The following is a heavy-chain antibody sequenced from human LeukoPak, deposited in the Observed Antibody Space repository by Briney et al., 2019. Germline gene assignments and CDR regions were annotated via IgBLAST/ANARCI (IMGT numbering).Heavy chain of an antibody. CDR1: GFTFSDYY. Sequence: SGGSLRLSCAASGFTFSDYYMSWIRQAPGKGLEWVSYISSSGSTIYYADSVKGRFTISRDNAKNSLYLQMNSLRAEDTAVYYCAKVYLRSRIDYWGQGTLVTVSS. CDR3: AKVYLRSRIDY. J-gene: IGHJ4*02. CDR2: ISSSGSTI. V-gene: IGHV3-11*04. D-gene: IGHD2-8*01.